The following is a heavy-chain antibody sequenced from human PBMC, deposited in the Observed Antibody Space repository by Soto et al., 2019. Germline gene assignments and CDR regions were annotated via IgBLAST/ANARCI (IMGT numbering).Heavy chain of an antibody. J-gene: IGHJ5*02. CDR1: GGSITRGGYY. V-gene: IGHV4-31*03. CDR3: ARDPAP. Sequence: QVQLQESGPGLVKPSETLSLTCTVSGGSITRGGYYWSWIRQHPGKGLEWIGYIYNSGTTYYNPSLKSRVTISVDTSKNQFPLNLTSVTAADPAVYYCARDPAPWGQGTLVTVSS. CDR2: IYNSGTT.